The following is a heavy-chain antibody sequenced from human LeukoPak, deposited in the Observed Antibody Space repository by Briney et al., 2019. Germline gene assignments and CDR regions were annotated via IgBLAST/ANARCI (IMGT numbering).Heavy chain of an antibody. Sequence: PSETLSLTCTVSGGSISSYYWSWIRQPPGKGLEWIGYIYYSGSSNYNPSLKSRVTISVDTSNNQFSLKLTSVTAADTAVYYCARTSGMTTVYYYYMDVWGKGTTVIVSS. CDR1: GGSISSYY. D-gene: IGHD4-11*01. J-gene: IGHJ6*03. V-gene: IGHV4-59*01. CDR3: ARTSGMTTVYYYYMDV. CDR2: IYYSGSS.